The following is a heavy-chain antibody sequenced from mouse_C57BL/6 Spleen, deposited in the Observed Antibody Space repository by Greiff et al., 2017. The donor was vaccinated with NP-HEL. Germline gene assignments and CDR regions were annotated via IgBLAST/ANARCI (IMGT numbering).Heavy chain of an antibody. V-gene: IGHV14-4*01. CDR2: IDPENGDT. D-gene: IGHD1-1*01. J-gene: IGHJ2*01. Sequence: VHVKQSGAELVRPGASVKLSCTASGFNIKDDYMHWVKQRPEQGLEWIGWIDPENGDTEYASKFQGKATITADTSSNTAYLQLSSLTSEDTAVYYGTTDYGSSYESLYYFDYWGQGTTLTVSS. CDR3: TTDYGSSYESLYYFDY. CDR1: GFNIKDDY.